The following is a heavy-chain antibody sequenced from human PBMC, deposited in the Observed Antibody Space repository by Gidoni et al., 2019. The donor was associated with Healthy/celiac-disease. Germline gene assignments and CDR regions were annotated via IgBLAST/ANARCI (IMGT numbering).Heavy chain of an antibody. CDR3: ARGLADDLLNWFDP. V-gene: IGHV4-30-2*01. Sequence: QLQLQESGSGLVQPSQTLSLTCAVSGGSISSGGYSWSWIRQPPGKGLEWIGYIYHSGSTYYNPSLKSRVTISVDRSKNQFSLKLSSVTAADTAVYYCARGLADDLLNWFDPWGQGTLVTVSS. D-gene: IGHD1-1*01. CDR2: IYHSGST. CDR1: GGSISSGGYS. J-gene: IGHJ5*02.